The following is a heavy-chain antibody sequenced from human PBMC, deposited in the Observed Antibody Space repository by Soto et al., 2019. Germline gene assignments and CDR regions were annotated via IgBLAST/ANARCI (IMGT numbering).Heavy chain of an antibody. V-gene: IGHV3-23*01. J-gene: IGHJ4*02. Sequence: GGSLRLSCAASGFTFSSYWMSWVRQAPGKGLEWVSAISGSGGSTYYADSVKGRFTISRDNSKNTLYLQMNSLRAEDTAVYYCAKPARGPTVTTPWDYWGQGTLVTVSS. CDR2: ISGSGGST. D-gene: IGHD4-17*01. CDR1: GFTFSSYW. CDR3: AKPARGPTVTTPWDY.